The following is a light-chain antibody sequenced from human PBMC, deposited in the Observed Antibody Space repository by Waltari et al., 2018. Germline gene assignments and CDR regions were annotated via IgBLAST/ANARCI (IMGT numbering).Light chain of an antibody. CDR2: AAS. CDR1: QSIGNL. Sequence: DIQMTQSPTSLSASVGDRVTITCRASQSIGNLLNWYQQKAGKAPKLLIYAASNLESGVPSRFSGSGSRTDFTLTISSLQPEDFATYYCQQSYSNFRTFGGGTKVEI. V-gene: IGKV1-39*01. J-gene: IGKJ4*01. CDR3: QQSYSNFRT.